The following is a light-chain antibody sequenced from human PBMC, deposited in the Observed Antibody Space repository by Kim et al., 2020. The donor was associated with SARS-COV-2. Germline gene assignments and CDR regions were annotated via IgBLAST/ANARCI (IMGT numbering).Light chain of an antibody. CDR1: KLGDKY. CDR3: QAWDSSTGV. V-gene: IGLV3-1*01. CDR2: QDS. Sequence: ESPGQTASITCSGDKLGDKYACWYQQKPGQSPVLVIYQDSKRPSGIPGRFSGSNSGNTATLTISGTQAMDEADYYCQAWDSSTGVFGGGTQLTVL. J-gene: IGLJ3*02.